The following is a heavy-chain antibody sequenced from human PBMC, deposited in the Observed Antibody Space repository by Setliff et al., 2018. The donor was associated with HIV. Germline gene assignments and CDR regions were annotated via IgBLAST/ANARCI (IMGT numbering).Heavy chain of an antibody. J-gene: IGHJ3*02. V-gene: IGHV4-39*01. D-gene: IGHD5-18*01. CDR3: ARPRYTYGTPPAFDI. CDR1: GGSISSSSHY. CDR2: IYFSGST. Sequence: ASETLSLTCTVSGGSISSSSHYWGWIRQPPGKGLEWIGSIYFSGSTYYNPSLKSRVTISVDTSKNQFSLKLSSVTAADTAVYYCARPRYTYGTPPAFDIWGRGTVVTVS.